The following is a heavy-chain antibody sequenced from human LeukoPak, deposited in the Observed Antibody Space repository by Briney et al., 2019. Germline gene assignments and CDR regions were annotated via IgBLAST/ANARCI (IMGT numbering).Heavy chain of an antibody. Sequence: SVKVSCKASGGTFSSYAISWVRQAPGQGLEWMGRIIPILGIANYAQKFQGRVTITADKSTSTAYMELSSLRSEDTAVYYCARVGMVATFGYWGQGTLVTVSS. J-gene: IGHJ4*02. V-gene: IGHV1-69*04. CDR3: ARVGMVATFGY. CDR1: GGTFSSYA. CDR2: IIPILGIA. D-gene: IGHD5-12*01.